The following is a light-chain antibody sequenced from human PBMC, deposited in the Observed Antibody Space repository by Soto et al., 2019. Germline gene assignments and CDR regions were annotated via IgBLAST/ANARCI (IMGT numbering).Light chain of an antibody. J-gene: IGKJ1*01. CDR3: QQYNTYAGT. Sequence: DIQMTQSPSSLSASVGDRVTIACRASQGIRNDLGWYQQRPGKAPKLLIYDASSLQSGVPSRFSGSGSRTQFTLTISSXQPDDFATYYCQQYNTYAGTFGQGTKVDIK. CDR2: DAS. V-gene: IGKV1-17*01. CDR1: QGIRND.